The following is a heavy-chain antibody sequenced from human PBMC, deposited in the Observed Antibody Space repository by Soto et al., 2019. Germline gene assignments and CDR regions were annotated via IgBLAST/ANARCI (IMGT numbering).Heavy chain of an antibody. CDR3: ARDDDRRMTTNPYYCPGIDV. J-gene: IGHJ6*02. CDR2: VCYTGRA. Sequence: LALSRTVSGGSLGSYYWSCIRQPPGKGLGWIGYVCYTGRANYNASLKSGVSISLDTSNYQFSLKLSSVTAADTDVYYCARDDDRRMTTNPYYCPGIDVWGPGTTGTVCS. V-gene: IGHV4-59*01. D-gene: IGHD4-4*01. CDR1: GGSLGSYY.